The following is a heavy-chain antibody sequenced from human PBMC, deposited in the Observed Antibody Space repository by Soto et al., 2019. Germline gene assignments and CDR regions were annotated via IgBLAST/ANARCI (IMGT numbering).Heavy chain of an antibody. CDR3: ARPPRVWSGELAYSYYYGMDV. J-gene: IGHJ6*02. CDR1: GGSISGSSYY. CDR2: IYYSGST. Sequence: SETLSLTCTVSGGSISGSSYYWDWIRQPPGKGLEWIGSIYYSGSTYYNPSLQSRVTISVDTSKNQFSLKLGSVTAADTAVYYCARPPRVWSGELAYSYYYGMDVWGQGTTVTVSS. V-gene: IGHV4-39*01. D-gene: IGHD3-10*01.